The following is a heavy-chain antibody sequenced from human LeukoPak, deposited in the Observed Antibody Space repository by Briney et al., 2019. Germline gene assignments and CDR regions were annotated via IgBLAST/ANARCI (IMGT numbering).Heavy chain of an antibody. CDR2: IYYSGST. J-gene: IGHJ4*02. CDR3: AGGPKRFSTMYYFDY. D-gene: IGHD2/OR15-2a*01. CDR1: GGSISSYY. Sequence: SETLSLTCTVSGGSISSYYWSWIRQPPGKGLEWIGYIYYSGSTNYNPSLKSRVTLSVDTSKNQFSLKLSSVTAADTAVYYCAGGPKRFSTMYYFDYWGQGTLVTVSS. V-gene: IGHV4-59*01.